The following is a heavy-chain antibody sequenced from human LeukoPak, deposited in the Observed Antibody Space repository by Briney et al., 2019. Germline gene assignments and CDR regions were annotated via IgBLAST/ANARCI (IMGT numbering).Heavy chain of an antibody. V-gene: IGHV3-48*02. CDR2: ITASGTAM. Sequence: GGSLRLSCVASGFTFSSYSMNWVRQAPGKGLEWVSHITASGTAMFYADSVKGRFTISRDNAKNSLYLQMNSLRDEDTAVYYCASSGSYRFDYWGQGTLVTVSS. CDR1: GFTFSSYS. CDR3: ASSGSYRFDY. J-gene: IGHJ4*02. D-gene: IGHD1-26*01.